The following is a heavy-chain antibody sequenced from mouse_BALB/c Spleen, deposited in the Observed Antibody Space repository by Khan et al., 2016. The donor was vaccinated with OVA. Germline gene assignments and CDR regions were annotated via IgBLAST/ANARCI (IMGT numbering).Heavy chain of an antibody. CDR1: GFSLSRYD. CDR3: ARAYYRYDGYYAMDY. CDR2: IWGGGGT. V-gene: IGHV2-6-4*01. J-gene: IGHJ4*01. Sequence: QVQLKESGPGLVAPSQSLSSTCTVSGFSLSRYDILWVRQPPGKGLEWLGVIWGGGGTDYNSTLKSRLSISKDKYKSQVFLKMNSLQTDDTAMYYCARAYYRYDGYYAMDYWGQGTSVTVSS. D-gene: IGHD2-14*01.